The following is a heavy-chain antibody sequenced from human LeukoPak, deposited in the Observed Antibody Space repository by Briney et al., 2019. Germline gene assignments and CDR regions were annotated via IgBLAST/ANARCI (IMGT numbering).Heavy chain of an antibody. Sequence: ASVKVSCKASGYTFTGYYMHWVRQAPGQGLEWMGWINPNSGGTNYAQKFQGRVTMARDTSISTAYMELSRLRSDDTAVYYCASERNYGGQDFSFDYWGQGTLVTVSS. D-gene: IGHD4-23*01. J-gene: IGHJ4*02. CDR2: INPNSGGT. CDR1: GYTFTGYY. V-gene: IGHV1-2*02. CDR3: ASERNYGGQDFSFDY.